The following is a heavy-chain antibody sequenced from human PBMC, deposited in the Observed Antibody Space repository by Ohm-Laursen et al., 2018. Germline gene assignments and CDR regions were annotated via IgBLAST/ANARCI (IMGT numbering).Heavy chain of an antibody. D-gene: IGHD1-26*01. CDR3: ARVSKQWELLLDGFDI. CDR1: GFNLRSYE. J-gene: IGHJ3*02. Sequence: SLRLSCAASGFNLRSYEMNWVRQAPGKGLEWVSYTSSSGSTIYYADSVKGRFTISRDNAKNSLYLQMNSLRAEDTAVYYCARVSKQWELLLDGFDIWGQGTMVTVSS. CDR2: TSSSGSTI. V-gene: IGHV3-48*03.